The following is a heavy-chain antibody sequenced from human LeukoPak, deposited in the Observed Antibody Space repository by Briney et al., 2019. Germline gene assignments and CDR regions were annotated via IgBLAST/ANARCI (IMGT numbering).Heavy chain of an antibody. V-gene: IGHV3-23*01. D-gene: IGHD1-26*01. CDR1: GFTFSSYA. J-gene: IGHJ4*02. CDR2: IPGSGDST. CDR3: AKRSGVSYGYFDY. Sequence: PGGSLRLSCAASGFTFSSYAMSWVRQAPGKGLEWVSAIPGSGDSTNYADSVKGRFTISRDNSKNTLYLQMNSLIAADAAVYYCAKRSGVSYGYFDYWGQGTLVTVSS.